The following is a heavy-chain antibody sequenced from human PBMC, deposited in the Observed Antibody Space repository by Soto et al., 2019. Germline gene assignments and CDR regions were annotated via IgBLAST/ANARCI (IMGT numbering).Heavy chain of an antibody. D-gene: IGHD3-3*01. J-gene: IGHJ3*02. CDR2: ISWNSGNI. Sequence: EVQLVESGGGLVQPGRSLRLSCVASGFSFGDYGMHWVRQAPGRGPEWVSGISWNSGNIGYAETVKGRFTISRDNAKNSRYLQMNSLRAEDTALYYCLKVGLTSVFGLVHDGSDIWGHGTMVTVSS. CDR1: GFSFGDYG. V-gene: IGHV3-9*01. CDR3: LKVGLTSVFGLVHDGSDI.